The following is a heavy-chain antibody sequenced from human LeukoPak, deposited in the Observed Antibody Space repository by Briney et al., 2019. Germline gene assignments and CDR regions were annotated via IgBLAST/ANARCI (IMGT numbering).Heavy chain of an antibody. CDR2: ISYDGSNK. CDR1: GFTFSSYG. Sequence: GRSLRLSCAASGFTFSSYGMHWVRQAPGKGLEWVAVISYDGSNKYYADSVKGRFTISRDNSKNTLYLQMNSLRAEDTAVYYCAKMGGGSENYWGQGTLVTVSS. J-gene: IGHJ4*02. V-gene: IGHV3-30*18. CDR3: AKMGGGSENY. D-gene: IGHD1-26*01.